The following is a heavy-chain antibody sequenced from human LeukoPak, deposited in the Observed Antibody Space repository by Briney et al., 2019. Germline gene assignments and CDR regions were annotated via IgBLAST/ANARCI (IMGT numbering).Heavy chain of an antibody. Sequence: GASVTVSCKASGYTFTSYYMHWVRQAPGQGLEWMGIINPSGGSTSYAQKFQGRVTMTRDMSTSTVYMELSSLRSEDTAVYYCARYGVAASDYYYYYYTDVWGKGTTVTVSS. CDR3: ARYGVAASDYYYYYYTDV. J-gene: IGHJ6*03. D-gene: IGHD6-13*01. CDR1: GYTFTSYY. V-gene: IGHV1-46*01. CDR2: INPSGGST.